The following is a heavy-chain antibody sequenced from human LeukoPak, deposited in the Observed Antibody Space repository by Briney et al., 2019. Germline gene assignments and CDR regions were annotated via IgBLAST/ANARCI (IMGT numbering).Heavy chain of an antibody. J-gene: IGHJ4*02. Sequence: ASVKVSCKAFGYIFTSYYMHWVRQAPGQGLEWMGIISPSGGSTSYAQKFQGRVTLTRDTSTSTVYMELSSLRSEDTAVYYCARVLDYYDSSPLNYWGQGTLVTVSP. CDR2: ISPSGGST. D-gene: IGHD3-22*01. V-gene: IGHV1-46*01. CDR3: ARVLDYYDSSPLNY. CDR1: GYIFTSYY.